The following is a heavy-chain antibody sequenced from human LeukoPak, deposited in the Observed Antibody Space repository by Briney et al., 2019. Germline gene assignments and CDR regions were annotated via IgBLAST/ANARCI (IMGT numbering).Heavy chain of an antibody. D-gene: IGHD3-3*01. V-gene: IGHV3-30-3*01. Sequence: PGGSLRLSCAASGFTFSSYAMHWVRQAPGKGLEWVAVISYDGSNKYYADSVKGRFTISGDNSKNTLYLQMNSLRAEDTAVYYCARVRMFGEVSISGMDVWGQGTTVTVSS. CDR3: ARVRMFGEVSISGMDV. J-gene: IGHJ6*02. CDR2: ISYDGSNK. CDR1: GFTFSSYA.